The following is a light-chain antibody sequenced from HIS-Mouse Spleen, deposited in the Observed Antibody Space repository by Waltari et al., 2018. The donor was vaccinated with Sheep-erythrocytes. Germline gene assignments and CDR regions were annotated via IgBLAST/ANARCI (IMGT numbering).Light chain of an antibody. CDR1: SSDVGGYNY. Sequence: QSALTQPRSVSGSPGQSVTISCTGTSSDVGGYNYVSWYQQHPGKAPQPMIYDFSKRPSGVPDRFSSSKSGNTASLTISGLQAEDEADYYCCSYAGSYNHVFATGTKVTVL. CDR3: CSYAGSYNHV. V-gene: IGLV2-11*01. CDR2: DFS. J-gene: IGLJ1*01.